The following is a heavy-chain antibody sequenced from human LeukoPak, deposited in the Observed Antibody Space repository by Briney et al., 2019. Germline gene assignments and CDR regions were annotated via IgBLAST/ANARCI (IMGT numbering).Heavy chain of an antibody. CDR3: ARDSHDTSGYPGY. V-gene: IGHV1-46*01. D-gene: IGHD3-22*01. CDR2: INPSGGST. CDR1: GYTFTSYY. J-gene: IGHJ4*02. Sequence: ASVKVSCKASGYTFTSYYMHWVRQAPGQGLEWVGIINPSGGSTSYAPKFQGRVTMTRDTSTSTVYMDLSGLRSEDTAVYYCARDSHDTSGYPGYWGQGTLVTVSS.